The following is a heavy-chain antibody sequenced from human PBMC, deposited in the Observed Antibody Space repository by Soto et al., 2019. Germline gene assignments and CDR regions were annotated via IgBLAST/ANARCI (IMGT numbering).Heavy chain of an antibody. V-gene: IGHV1-69*10. J-gene: IGHJ3*02. Sequence: SVKVSCKASGGTFSSYAIRWVRQAPGQRLAWMGGIIPINGNTNYAQKFQGRVSITRDTSASTAYRELSSLISEDTAVYYCARESGGNSEAFDIWGQGTRVTVSS. D-gene: IGHD2-21*02. CDR1: GGTFSSYA. CDR2: IIPINGNT. CDR3: ARESGGNSEAFDI.